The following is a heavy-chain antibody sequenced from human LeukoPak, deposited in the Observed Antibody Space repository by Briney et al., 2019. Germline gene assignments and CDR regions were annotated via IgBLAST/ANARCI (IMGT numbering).Heavy chain of an antibody. Sequence: GGSLRLSCTASGFTFGVYSMTWVRQAPGKGLEWVGFIRSKAYGGTTGYAASAKGRFTISRDDSKSVAHLQMNSLKTEDAAVYYCTTHGVSFYFNYWGQGALVTVSS. D-gene: IGHD4-17*01. CDR3: TTHGVSFYFNY. V-gene: IGHV3-49*04. CDR1: GFTFGVYS. CDR2: IRSKAYGGTT. J-gene: IGHJ4*02.